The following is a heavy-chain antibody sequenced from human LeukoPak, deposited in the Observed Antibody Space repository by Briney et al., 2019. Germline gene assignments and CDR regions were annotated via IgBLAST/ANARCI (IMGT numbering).Heavy chain of an antibody. CDR2: IYHSGST. CDR3: ARDLSGVSLYYFDY. Sequence: SETLSLTCTVSGYSISSGYYWGWIRQPPGKGLEWIGSIYHSGSTYYNPSLKSRVTISVDTSKNQFSLKLSSVTAADTAVYYCARDLSGVSLYYFDYWGQGTLVTVSS. CDR1: GYSISSGYY. D-gene: IGHD3-10*01. V-gene: IGHV4-38-2*02. J-gene: IGHJ4*02.